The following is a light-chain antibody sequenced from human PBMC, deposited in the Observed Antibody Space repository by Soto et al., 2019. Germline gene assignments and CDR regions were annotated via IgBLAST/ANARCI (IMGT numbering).Light chain of an antibody. CDR2: DSS. V-gene: IGKV1-5*01. Sequence: DIQMTQSPSTLSASVGDRVTITCRASQSISTWLAWYQQKPGRAPKLLIYDSSSLESGVPSRFSGSGSGTEFSLTISSLQPDEFATYYCQQYDSFSSTVGQGKRLEIK. J-gene: IGKJ5*01. CDR3: QQYDSFSST. CDR1: QSISTW.